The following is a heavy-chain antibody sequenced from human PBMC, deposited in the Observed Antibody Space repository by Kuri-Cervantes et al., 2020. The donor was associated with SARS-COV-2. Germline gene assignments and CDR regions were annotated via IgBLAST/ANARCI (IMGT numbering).Heavy chain of an antibody. CDR1: GFTFSSYS. V-gene: IGHV4-39*01. CDR2: IYYSGST. D-gene: IGHD6-19*01. J-gene: IGHJ4*02. Sequence: GSLRLSCAASGFTFSSYSMNWIRQPPGKGLEWIGSIYYSGSTYYNPSLKSRVTISVDTSKNQFSLKLSSVTAADTAVYYCASDHIAVAGTGDYWGQGTLVTVSS. CDR3: ASDHIAVAGTGDY.